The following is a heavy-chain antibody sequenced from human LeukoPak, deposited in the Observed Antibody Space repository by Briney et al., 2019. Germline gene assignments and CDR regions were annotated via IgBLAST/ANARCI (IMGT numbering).Heavy chain of an antibody. J-gene: IGHJ4*02. CDR2: IVVGSGHT. V-gene: IGHV1-58*01. CDR1: GFTFNIYSA. CDR3: ARKYRGEPYFDY. Sequence: ASVKVSCKASGFTFNIYSAVQWVRQARGQRREWIGWIVVGSGHTNYAQKFQERVTMTTDTSTSTAYMELRSLRSDDTAVYYCARKYRGEPYFDYWGQGTLVTVSS. D-gene: IGHD3-16*01.